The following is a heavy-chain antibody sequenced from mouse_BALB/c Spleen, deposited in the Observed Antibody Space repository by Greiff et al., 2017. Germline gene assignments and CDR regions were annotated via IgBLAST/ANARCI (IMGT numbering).Heavy chain of an antibody. CDR3: ARERGNYGNPWFAY. J-gene: IGHJ3*01. V-gene: IGHV2-9*02. Sequence: VKLVESGPGLVAPSQSLSITCTVSGFSLTSYGVHWVRQPPGKGLEWLGVIWAGGSTNYNSALMSRLSISKDNSKSQVFLKMNSLQTDDTAMYYCARERGNYGNPWFAYWGQGTLVTVSA. CDR1: GFSLTSYG. CDR2: IWAGGST. D-gene: IGHD2-1*01.